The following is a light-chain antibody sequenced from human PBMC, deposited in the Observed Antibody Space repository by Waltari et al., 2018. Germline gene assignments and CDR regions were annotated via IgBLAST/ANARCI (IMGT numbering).Light chain of an antibody. V-gene: IGKV1-12*01. CDR2: AAS. CDR3: QQGYNTPRT. J-gene: IGKJ1*01. Sequence: DIQMTQSPSSLSASVGDKVTITCRVSQGISSWLAWYQQKPGKAPKLLIYAASSLQSGVPSRFSGSGSGTDYTLTISSLQPEDFATYYCQQGYNTPRTFGQGTKVEIK. CDR1: QGISSW.